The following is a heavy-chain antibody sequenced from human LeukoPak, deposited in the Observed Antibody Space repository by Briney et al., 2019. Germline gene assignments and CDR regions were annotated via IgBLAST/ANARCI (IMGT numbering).Heavy chain of an antibody. CDR2: INPSGGST. J-gene: IGHJ4*02. V-gene: IGHV1-46*01. CDR1: GYTFTSYY. Sequence: ASVKVSCKASGYTFTSYYMHWVQQAPGQGLEWMGIINPSGGSTSYAQKFQGRVTMTRDTSTSTVYMELSSLRSEDTAVYYCARMAGIAARRDYFDYWGQGTLVTVSS. D-gene: IGHD6-6*01. CDR3: ARMAGIAARRDYFDY.